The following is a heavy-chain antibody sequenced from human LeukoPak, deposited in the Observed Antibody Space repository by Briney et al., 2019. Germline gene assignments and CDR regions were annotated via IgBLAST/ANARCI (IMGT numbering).Heavy chain of an antibody. V-gene: IGHV3-30*19. D-gene: IGHD5-24*01. CDR2: ISYDGSNK. Sequence: GGSLRLSCAASGFTFSSYGMHWVRQAPGKGLEWVAVISYDGSNKYYADSVKGRFTISRDNSKNTLYLQMNSLRAEDTAVYYCARGDGYNHGYFDYWGQGTLVTVSS. J-gene: IGHJ4*02. CDR1: GFTFSSYG. CDR3: ARGDGYNHGYFDY.